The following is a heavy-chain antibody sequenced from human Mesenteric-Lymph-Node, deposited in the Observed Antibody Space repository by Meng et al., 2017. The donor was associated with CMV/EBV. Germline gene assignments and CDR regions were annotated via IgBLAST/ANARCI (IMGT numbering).Heavy chain of an antibody. V-gene: IGHV3-72*01. CDR1: GFSINDHY. Sequence: ASGFSINDHYMDWVRQAPGKGLEWVARTKDKTVSFITEYAASVKGRFSISRDASKNSLYLQMNSLKTEDTAMYYCARDNSNWTLDFWGRGTLVTVSS. CDR3: ARDNSNWTLDF. CDR2: TKDKTVSFIT. J-gene: IGHJ2*01. D-gene: IGHD1-20*01.